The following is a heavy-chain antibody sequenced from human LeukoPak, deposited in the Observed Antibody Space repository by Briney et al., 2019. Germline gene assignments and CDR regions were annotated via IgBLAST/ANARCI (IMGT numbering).Heavy chain of an antibody. D-gene: IGHD3-22*01. V-gene: IGHV1-69*13. CDR1: GGTFSSYA. CDR3: ASPSSGYYLDAFDI. CDR2: IIPIFGTA. J-gene: IGHJ3*02. Sequence: SVTVSCTASGGTFSSYAISWVRQAPGQGLEWMGGIIPIFGTANYAQKFQGRVTITADESTSTAYMELSSLRSEDTAVYYCASPSSGYYLDAFDIWGQGTMVTVSS.